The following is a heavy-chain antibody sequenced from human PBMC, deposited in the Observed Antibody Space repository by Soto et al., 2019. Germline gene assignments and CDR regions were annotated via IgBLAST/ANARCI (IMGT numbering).Heavy chain of an antibody. V-gene: IGHV4-4*07. CDR3: VASLAASGLNWLDP. J-gene: IGHJ5*02. D-gene: IGHD6-13*01. Sequence: SETLSPTCIVSGGSISEKYWNWVRQPPGKGLEWIGLIFANGHTDYNPSLKSRVTMSVDASKNQFSLRLTSMTAADTAVYYCVASLAASGLNWLDPWGRGTLVTVSS. CDR2: IFANGHT. CDR1: GGSISEKY.